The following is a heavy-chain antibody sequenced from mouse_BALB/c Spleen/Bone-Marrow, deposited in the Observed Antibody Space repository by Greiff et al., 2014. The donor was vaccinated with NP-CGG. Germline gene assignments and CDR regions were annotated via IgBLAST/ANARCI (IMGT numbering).Heavy chain of an antibody. Sequence: EVMLVESGGGLVTSGGTLKLSCAASGFSFNSYGMSWVRQTPEKRLEWVATIRGGGSYTFYPDSVKGRFTISRDNAKNNLYLQLSSLRSEDTALYYCARHAYYDQTEVSFVYWGQGTLVTVSA. V-gene: IGHV5-9-2*01. CDR1: GFSFNSYG. D-gene: IGHD2-4*01. J-gene: IGHJ3*01. CDR3: ARHAYYDQTEVSFVY. CDR2: IRGGGSYT.